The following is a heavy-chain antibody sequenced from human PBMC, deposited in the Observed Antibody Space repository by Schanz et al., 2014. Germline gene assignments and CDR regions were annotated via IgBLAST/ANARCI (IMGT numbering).Heavy chain of an antibody. D-gene: IGHD5-12*01. CDR3: ARKVVATIGGYYDN. CDR1: GFSLDIFA. J-gene: IGHJ4*02. Sequence: EVQLVESGGGLVEPGGSLRLSCATSGFSLDIFAVSWVRQAPGKGLEWVSSFNDGGVNKYYADSVKGRFTISRDNAENTLFLQMNSLRAEDTAVYYCARKVVATIGGYYDNWGQGTLVIVSS. V-gene: IGHV3-23*04. CDR2: FNDGGVNK.